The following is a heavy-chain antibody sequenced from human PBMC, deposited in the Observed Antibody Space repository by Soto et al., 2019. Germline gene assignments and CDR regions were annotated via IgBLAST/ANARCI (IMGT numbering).Heavy chain of an antibody. V-gene: IGHV1-8*01. CDR3: ARVGVATITGYYYMDV. CDR1: GYTFTSYD. J-gene: IGHJ6*03. D-gene: IGHD5-12*01. CDR2: MNPNSGNT. Sequence: QVPLVQSGAEVKKPGASVKVSCKASGYTFTSYDINWVRQATGQGLEWMGWMNPNSGNTGYAQKFQGRVTMTRNTSISTAYMELSSLRSEDTAVYYCARVGVATITGYYYMDVWGKGTTVTVSS.